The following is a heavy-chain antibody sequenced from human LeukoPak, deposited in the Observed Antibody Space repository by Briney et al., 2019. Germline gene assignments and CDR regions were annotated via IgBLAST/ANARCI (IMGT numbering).Heavy chain of an antibody. D-gene: IGHD3-16*01. CDR3: VRGGSNYGIIIYSRYFAY. Sequence: GGSLRLSCEAPGLPFLSSWMHWVRKAPGKGLLWSSRINTDGTNTNYADSVKGRFTISRDNAKNTLYLQMNSLRAEDTAVYYCVRGGSNYGIIIYSRYFAYWGQGTLVTVSS. CDR1: GLPFLSSW. J-gene: IGHJ4*02. V-gene: IGHV3-74*01. CDR2: INTDGTNT.